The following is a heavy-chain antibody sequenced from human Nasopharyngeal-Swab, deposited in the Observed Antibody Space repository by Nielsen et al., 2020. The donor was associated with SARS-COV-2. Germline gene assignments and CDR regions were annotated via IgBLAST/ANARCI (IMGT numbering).Heavy chain of an antibody. V-gene: IGHV3-33*01. D-gene: IGHD3-3*01. Sequence: GESLKISCAASGFTFSSYGMHWVRQAPGKGLEWVAVIWYDGSNNYYADSVKGRFTISRDNSKNTLYLQMNSLRAEDTAVYYCARGGDFWSGYYSNFDYWGQGTLVTVSS. CDR1: GFTFSSYG. CDR2: IWYDGSNN. CDR3: ARGGDFWSGYYSNFDY. J-gene: IGHJ4*02.